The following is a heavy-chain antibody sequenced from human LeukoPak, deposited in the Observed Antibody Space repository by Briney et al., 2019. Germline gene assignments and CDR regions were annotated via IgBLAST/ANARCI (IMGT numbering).Heavy chain of an antibody. CDR2: ISSSGSST. Sequence: GGCLRLSCAAAGFTFSSYAMNWVRPAPGKGLEWVSAISSSGSSTYYADSVKGRFTISRDNSKNTLYLQMNSLRAEDTAVYYCAKDRGQLVPKYNWFDPWGQGTLVTVSS. J-gene: IGHJ5*02. CDR3: AKDRGQLVPKYNWFDP. CDR1: GFTFSSYA. D-gene: IGHD6-6*01. V-gene: IGHV3-23*01.